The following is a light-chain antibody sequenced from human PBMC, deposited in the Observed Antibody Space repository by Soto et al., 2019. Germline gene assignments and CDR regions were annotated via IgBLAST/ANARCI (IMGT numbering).Light chain of an antibody. V-gene: IGKV3-20*01. CDR3: QQYGSSPRT. CDR1: QTISKY. J-gene: IGKJ5*01. CDR2: NAS. Sequence: VLTQSPGTLSLTQGARATLSCKTSQTISKYLVWYQQKPGQAPRLLINNASNRVTGIPARFNGSGSGTDFTLTITRLEPEDFAVCYCQQYGSSPRTSAQRTRLEI.